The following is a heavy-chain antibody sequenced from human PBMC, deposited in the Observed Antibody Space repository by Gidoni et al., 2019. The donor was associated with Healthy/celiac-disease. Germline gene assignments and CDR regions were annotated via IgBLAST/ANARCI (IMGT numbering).Heavy chain of an antibody. CDR2: ISSRGSTI. V-gene: IGHV3-48*03. CDR3: ARGRRLLWKYYFDY. Sequence: EVQLVEPGGGLVQPGGSLSLSCAASGVPFSSYEMNWVRQAPVKGLEWVSYISSRGSTIYYADSVKGRFTISRDNAKNSLYLQMNSLRAEDTAVYYCARGRRLLWKYYFDYWGQGTLVTVSS. CDR1: GVPFSSYE. J-gene: IGHJ4*02. D-gene: IGHD3-10*01.